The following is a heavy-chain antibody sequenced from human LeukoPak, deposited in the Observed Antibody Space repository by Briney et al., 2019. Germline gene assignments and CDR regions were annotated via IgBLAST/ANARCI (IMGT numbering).Heavy chain of an antibody. D-gene: IGHD3-10*01. V-gene: IGHV3-11*04. CDR2: ISSSGSTI. CDR3: ASYILWFGE. CDR1: GGSISSSSYY. J-gene: IGHJ4*02. Sequence: LSLTCTVSGGSISSSSYYWGWIRQPPGKGLEWVSYISSSGSTIYYADSVKGRFTISRDNAKNSLYLQMNSLRAEDTAVYYCASYILWFGEWGQGTLVTVSS.